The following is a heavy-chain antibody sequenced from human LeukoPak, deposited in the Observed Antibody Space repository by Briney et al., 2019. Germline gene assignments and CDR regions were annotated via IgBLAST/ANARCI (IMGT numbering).Heavy chain of an antibody. CDR1: GGTFSSYA. J-gene: IGHJ4*02. D-gene: IGHD4-17*01. CDR3: ARDRSDYGDRDGDY. V-gene: IGHV1-69*13. CDR2: IIPIFGTA. Sequence: SVKVSCRASGGTFSSYAISWVRQAPGQGLEWMGGIIPIFGTANYAQKFQGRVTITADESTSTAYMELSSLRSEDTAVYYCARDRSDYGDRDGDYWGQGTLVTVSS.